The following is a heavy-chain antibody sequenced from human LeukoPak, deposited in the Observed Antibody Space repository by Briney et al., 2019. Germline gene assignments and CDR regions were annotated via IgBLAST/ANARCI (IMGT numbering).Heavy chain of an antibody. CDR1: GLTFSNYA. J-gene: IGHJ4*02. Sequence: GGSLRLSCAASGLTFSNYAMSWVRQAPGKGLEWVSAISGSGGSTYYADSVKGRFTISRDNSKNTLYLQMNSLRAEDTAVYYCAKTPYRVTSYHFDYWGQGTLVTVSS. CDR2: ISGSGGST. CDR3: AKTPYRVTSYHFDY. D-gene: IGHD2-21*02. V-gene: IGHV3-23*01.